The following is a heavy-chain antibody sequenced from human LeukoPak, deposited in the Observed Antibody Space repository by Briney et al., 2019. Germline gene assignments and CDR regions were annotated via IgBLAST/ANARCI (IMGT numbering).Heavy chain of an antibody. CDR3: AKPYSSGWYPGGYYFDY. V-gene: IGHV3-23*01. J-gene: IGHJ4*02. CDR1: GFPFSSYP. Sequence: GGSLRLSCAGSGFPFSSYPISWVRQPPGKGLEWVSAITASGDSTYSADSVKGRFTISRDKSKNTLYLQMNSLRAEDTAVYYCAKPYSSGWYPGGYYFDYWGQGTLVTVSS. CDR2: ITASGDST. D-gene: IGHD6-19*01.